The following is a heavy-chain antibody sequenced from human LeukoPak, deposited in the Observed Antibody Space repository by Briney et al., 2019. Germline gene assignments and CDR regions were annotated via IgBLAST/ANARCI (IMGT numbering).Heavy chain of an antibody. CDR3: TTRASYYDFWKTDY. V-gene: IGHV3-15*01. J-gene: IGHJ4*02. CDR2: IKSKTDGGAT. CDR1: GFTFNNAW. Sequence: GGSLRLSCAAPGFTFNNAWMSWVRQAPGKGLEWVGRIKSKTDGGATDYAAPVKGRFTISRDDSKNTLYLQMNSLKTEDTAVYYCTTRASYYDFWKTDYWGQGTLVTVSS. D-gene: IGHD3-3*01.